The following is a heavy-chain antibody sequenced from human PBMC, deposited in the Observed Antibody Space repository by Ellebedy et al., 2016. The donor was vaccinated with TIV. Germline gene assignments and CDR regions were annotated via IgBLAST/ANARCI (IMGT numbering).Heavy chain of an antibody. CDR2: IYPGDSKT. D-gene: IGHD3-22*01. CDR3: IRHDSSGSYFGVL. Sequence: GESLKISCKGSGYSFTSQWIGWVRQMPGKGLEWMGLIYPGDSKTTYSPSFQGQVTISADKSISTAYLQWSSLKASDTAMYYCIRHDSSGSYFGVLWGQGTLVTVSS. CDR1: GYSFTSQW. J-gene: IGHJ4*02. V-gene: IGHV5-51*01.